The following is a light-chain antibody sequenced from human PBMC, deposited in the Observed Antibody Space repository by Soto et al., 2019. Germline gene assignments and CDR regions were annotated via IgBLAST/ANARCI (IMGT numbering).Light chain of an antibody. V-gene: IGLV2-14*01. CDR2: DVS. CDR3: RSYTSSSTLV. J-gene: IGLJ1*01. CDR1: SSDVGDYNY. Sequence: QSALTQPASVSGSPGQSITISCTGTSSDVGDYNYVSWYQQHPGEAPKVMIYDVSNRPSGVSNRFSGSKSGNTASLTISGLQAEDEADYYCRSYTSSSTLVFGTGNKVTVL.